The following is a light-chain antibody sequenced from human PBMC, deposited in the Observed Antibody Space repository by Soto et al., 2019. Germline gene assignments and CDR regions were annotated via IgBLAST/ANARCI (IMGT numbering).Light chain of an antibody. V-gene: IGKV1-39*01. Sequence: DIQMTQSPSSLSASVGDRVTITCRASQSIGNHLNWYQHKPGKAPILLIYAASSLQSGVPSRFSGSGSGTDFTLTISSLQPEDFATYSCQQTYRTPLTFGGGTKVDNK. CDR1: QSIGNH. CDR2: AAS. CDR3: QQTYRTPLT. J-gene: IGKJ4*01.